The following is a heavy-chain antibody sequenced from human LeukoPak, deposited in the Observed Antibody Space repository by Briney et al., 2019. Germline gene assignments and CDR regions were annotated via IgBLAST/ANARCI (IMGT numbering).Heavy chain of an antibody. CDR1: GYTFTGYY. D-gene: IGHD6-13*01. Sequence: ASVKVSCKASGYTFTGYYMHWVRQAPGQGLEWMGWISPNSGGTNYAQKFQGWVTMTRDTSISTAYMELSRLRSDDTAVYYCARDRRHPSSSWYLDGAFDIWGQGTMVTVSS. CDR3: ARDRRHPSSSWYLDGAFDI. V-gene: IGHV1-2*04. CDR2: ISPNSGGT. J-gene: IGHJ3*02.